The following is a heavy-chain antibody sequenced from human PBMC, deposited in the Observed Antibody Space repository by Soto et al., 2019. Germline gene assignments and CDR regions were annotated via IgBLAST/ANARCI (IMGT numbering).Heavy chain of an antibody. J-gene: IGHJ6*03. Sequence: QVQLQQWGAGLLKPSETLSLTCAVYGGSFSGYYWSWIRQPPGKGLEWIGEINHSGSTNYNPSLKSRVTISVDTSTNQFSLKLSSVTAADTTVYYCARGRGYCSGGSCYSKGGYYYYYMDVWGKGTTVTVSS. D-gene: IGHD2-15*01. V-gene: IGHV4-34*01. CDR2: INHSGST. CDR3: ARGRGYCSGGSCYSKGGYYYYYMDV. CDR1: GGSFSGYY.